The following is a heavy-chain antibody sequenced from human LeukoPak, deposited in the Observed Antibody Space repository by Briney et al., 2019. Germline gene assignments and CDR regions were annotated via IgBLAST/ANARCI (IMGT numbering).Heavy chain of an antibody. CDR1: GGSISSSSYY. CDR3: ARQKWELLTDAFDI. Sequence: SETLSLTCTVSGGSISSSSYYWGWIRQPPGKGLEWIGSIHYSGSTYYNPSLKSRVTISVDTSKNQFSLKLSSVTAADTAVYYCARQKWELLTDAFDIWGQGTMVTVSS. D-gene: IGHD1-26*01. CDR2: IHYSGST. J-gene: IGHJ3*02. V-gene: IGHV4-39*01.